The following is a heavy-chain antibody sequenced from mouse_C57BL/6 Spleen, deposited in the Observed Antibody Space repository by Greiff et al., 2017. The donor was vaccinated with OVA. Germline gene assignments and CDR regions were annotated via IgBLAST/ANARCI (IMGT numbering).Heavy chain of an antibody. CDR3: TPYYYGSSYVY. CDR2: IDPETGGT. J-gene: IGHJ2*01. CDR1: GYTFTDYE. Sequence: VQLQQSGAELVRPGASVTLSCKASGYTFTDYEMHWVKQTPVHGLEWIGAIDPETGGTAYNQKFKGKAILTADKSSSTAYMELRSLTSEDSAVYYCTPYYYGSSYVYWGQGTTLTVSS. D-gene: IGHD1-1*01. V-gene: IGHV1-15*01.